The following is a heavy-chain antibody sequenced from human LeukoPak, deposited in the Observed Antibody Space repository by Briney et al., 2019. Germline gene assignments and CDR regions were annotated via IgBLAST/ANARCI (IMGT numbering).Heavy chain of an antibody. CDR3: ARSYDSSGYYYVY. J-gene: IGHJ4*02. CDR2: INHSGST. D-gene: IGHD3-22*01. CDR1: GGSISSSSYY. V-gene: IGHV4-39*07. Sequence: SETLSLTCTVSGGSISSSSYYWGWIRQPPGKGLEWIGEINHSGSTNYNPSLKSRVTISVDTSKNQFSLKLSSVTAADTAVYYCARSYDSSGYYYVYWGQGTLVTVSS.